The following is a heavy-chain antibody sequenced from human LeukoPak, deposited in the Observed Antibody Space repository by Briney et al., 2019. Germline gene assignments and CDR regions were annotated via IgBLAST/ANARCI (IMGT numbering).Heavy chain of an antibody. CDR2: IYYSGST. CDR1: GGSISSSY. D-gene: IGHD2-21*02. V-gene: IGHV4-59*01. J-gene: IGHJ4*02. CDR3: ARGPWITGDFSFDY. Sequence: PSETLSLTCTVSGGSISSSYWSWIRQPPGKGLEWIGYIYYSGSTSYHPSLKSRVTISIETSMNQFSLKLTSVTAADTAVYYCARGPWITGDFSFDYWGQGTLVTVSS.